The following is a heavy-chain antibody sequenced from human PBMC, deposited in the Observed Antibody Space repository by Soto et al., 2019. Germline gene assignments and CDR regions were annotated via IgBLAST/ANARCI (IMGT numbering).Heavy chain of an antibody. CDR3: ARGSFSSSSSWFDP. V-gene: IGHV4-31*03. CDR2: IYYSGRT. CDR1: GGSISSGGYY. J-gene: IGHJ5*02. D-gene: IGHD6-6*01. Sequence: SETLSLTCTVSGGSISSGGYYWSWIRQHPGKGLEWIGYIYYSGRTYYNPSLHRRVSIAVDTTENQFSLKLTSVTAADTSVYYCARGSFSSSSSWFDPWGGGTLVTVSS.